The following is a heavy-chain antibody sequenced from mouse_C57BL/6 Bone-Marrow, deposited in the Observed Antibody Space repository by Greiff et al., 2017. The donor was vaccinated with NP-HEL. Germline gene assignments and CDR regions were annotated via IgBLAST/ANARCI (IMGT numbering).Heavy chain of an antibody. D-gene: IGHD3-1*01. Sequence: EVKLQESGPVLVKPGASVKMSCKASGYTFTDYYMNWVKQSHGKSLEWIGVINPYNGGTSYNQKFKGKATLTVDKSSSTAYMELNSLTSEDSAVYYCARGGASWFAYWGQGTLVTVSA. J-gene: IGHJ3*01. CDR1: GYTFTDYY. CDR2: INPYNGGT. CDR3: ARGGASWFAY. V-gene: IGHV1-19*01.